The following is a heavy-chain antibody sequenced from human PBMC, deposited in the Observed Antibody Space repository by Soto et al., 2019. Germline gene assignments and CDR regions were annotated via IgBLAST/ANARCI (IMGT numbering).Heavy chain of an antibody. CDR1: GFFFSSYT. CDR3: AKARDQQWVRLPFDY. CDR2: FSATSENT. J-gene: IGHJ4*02. V-gene: IGHV3-23*01. Sequence: EVQLLESGGGLVQPGGSLRLSCVGSGFFFSSYTMTWVRQAPGKGLEWVSSFSATSENTYYTDSVRGRFTISRDNSKNTLIRQMNSLTAEDTAMYYCAKARDQQWVRLPFDYWGQGILVIFSS. D-gene: IGHD6-19*01.